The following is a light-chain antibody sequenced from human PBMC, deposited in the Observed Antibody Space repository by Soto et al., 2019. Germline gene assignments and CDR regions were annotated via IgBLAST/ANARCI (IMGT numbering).Light chain of an antibody. CDR2: GVS. Sequence: QSALTQPPSASGSPGQSVTISCTGTSSDVGAYDYVSWYQQHPGKAPKLMIYGVSNRPSGVSNRFSGSKSGNAASLTISGLQAEDEADYYCSSYTAYTTLWVFGGGTQLTVL. CDR1: SSDVGAYDY. CDR3: SSYTAYTTLWV. J-gene: IGLJ3*02. V-gene: IGLV2-14*01.